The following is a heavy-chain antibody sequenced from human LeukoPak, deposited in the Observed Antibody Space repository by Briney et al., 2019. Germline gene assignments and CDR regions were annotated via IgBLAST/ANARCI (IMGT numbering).Heavy chain of an antibody. J-gene: IGHJ4*02. D-gene: IGHD6-19*01. CDR1: GFTFSSYT. CDR3: ARGSVVWLVLRGPFDY. Sequence: PGGSLRLSCAASGFTFSSYTMNWVRQAPGKGLEWVSYISSTSSTIYYADSVKGRFTISRDNAKSSLYLQMNSLRAEDTAVYYCARGSVVWLVLRGPFDYWGQGTLVTVSS. V-gene: IGHV3-48*01. CDR2: ISSTSSTI.